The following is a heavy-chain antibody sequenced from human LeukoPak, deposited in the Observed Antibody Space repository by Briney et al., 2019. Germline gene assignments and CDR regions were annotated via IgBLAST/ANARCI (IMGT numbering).Heavy chain of an antibody. CDR2: ISSSGSTI. CDR3: ARENAQQQLVPEYFQH. CDR1: GFTFSDYY. D-gene: IGHD6-13*01. V-gene: IGHV3-11*01. J-gene: IGHJ1*01. Sequence: GGSLRLSRAASGFTFSDYYMSWIRQAPGKGLEWVSYISSSGSTIYYADSVKGRFTISRDNAKNSLYLQMNSLRAEDTAVYYCARENAQQQLVPEYFQHWGQGTLVTVSS.